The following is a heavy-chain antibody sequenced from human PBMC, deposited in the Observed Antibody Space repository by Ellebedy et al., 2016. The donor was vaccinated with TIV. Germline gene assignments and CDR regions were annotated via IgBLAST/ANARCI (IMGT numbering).Heavy chain of an antibody. J-gene: IGHJ4*02. CDR1: GFTFSSYS. CDR2: ITSIKTNI. V-gene: IGHV3-21*01. Sequence: LSLTCAASGFTFSSYSMSWVRQAPGKGLEWVSSITSIKTNIYYADSLKGRFTISRDNAKNSVYLQMNNLGAEDTAVYYCARAGSGWYEFDNWGQGTLVTVSS. CDR3: ARAGSGWYEFDN. D-gene: IGHD6-19*01.